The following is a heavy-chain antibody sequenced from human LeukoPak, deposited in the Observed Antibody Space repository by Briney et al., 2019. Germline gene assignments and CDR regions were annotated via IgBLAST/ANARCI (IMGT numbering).Heavy chain of an antibody. CDR2: IRSKAYGGTT. Sequence: PGGSLRLSCTASGFTFGDYAMSWFRQAPGKGLEWVGFIRSKAYGGTTEYAASVKGRFTISRDDSKSIAYLRMNSLKTEDTAVYYCTRVPYDFWSGYYPYYYYGMDVWGQGTTVTVSS. D-gene: IGHD3-3*01. CDR3: TRVPYDFWSGYYPYYYYGMDV. CDR1: GFTFGDYA. V-gene: IGHV3-49*03. J-gene: IGHJ6*02.